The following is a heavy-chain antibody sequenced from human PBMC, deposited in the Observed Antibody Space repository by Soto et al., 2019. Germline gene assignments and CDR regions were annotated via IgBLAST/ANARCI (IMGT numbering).Heavy chain of an antibody. CDR1: GGSIISSNW. Sequence: SETLSLTCDVSGGSIISSNWWSWVRQSPGKGLEWIGEIYHSGNTNYDPSLKSRATISVDKSKNQFSLKLSSVTAADTAVYYCARVAEYDFDYWGQGTRVTVSS. CDR3: ARVAEYDFDY. J-gene: IGHJ4*02. V-gene: IGHV4-4*02. CDR2: IYHSGNT.